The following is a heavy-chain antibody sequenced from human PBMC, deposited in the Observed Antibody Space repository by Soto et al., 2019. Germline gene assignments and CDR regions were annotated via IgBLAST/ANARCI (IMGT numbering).Heavy chain of an antibody. CDR2: ISGSGGST. Sequence: RRLSCAASGFTFSSNAMSWVRQAPGKGLEWVSAISGSGGSTYYADSVKGRFTISRDNSKNTLYLQMNSLRVEDTAVYYCAKLLGYCSSNICPGLNDLWGQGTLVTVSS. J-gene: IGHJ5*02. D-gene: IGHD2-2*01. CDR1: GFTFSSNA. V-gene: IGHV3-23*01. CDR3: AKLLGYCSSNICPGLNDL.